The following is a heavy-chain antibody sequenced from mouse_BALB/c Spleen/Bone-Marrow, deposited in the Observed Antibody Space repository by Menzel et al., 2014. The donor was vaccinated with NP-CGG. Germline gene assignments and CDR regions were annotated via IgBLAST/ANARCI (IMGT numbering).Heavy chain of an antibody. CDR2: IDPANGNT. Sequence: EVQVVESGAELVKPGASVKLSCTASGFNIKDTYMHWVKQRPEQGLEWIGRIDPANGNTKYDPKFQGKATITADTPSNTAYLQLSSLTSEDTAVYYCASYRYAWYFDVWGAGTTVTVSS. CDR3: ASYRYAWYFDV. CDR1: GFNIKDTY. V-gene: IGHV14-3*02. J-gene: IGHJ1*01. D-gene: IGHD2-14*01.